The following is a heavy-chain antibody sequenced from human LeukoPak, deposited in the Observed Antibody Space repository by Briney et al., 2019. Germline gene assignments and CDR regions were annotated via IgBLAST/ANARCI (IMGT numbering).Heavy chain of an antibody. CDR1: VGSISSYY. V-gene: IGHV4-59*04. J-gene: IGHJ4*02. CDR2: IYYSGTT. CDR3: AYTNFGIAVAGGY. Sequence: PSETLSLTCTVSVGSISSYYWSWIRQPACKGLEWIGSIYYSGTTYYNPSLKSRVTISVDTSKNQVSLKVSAVTAADTAVYYCAYTNFGIAVAGGYGGEGTRVTVSS. D-gene: IGHD6-19*01.